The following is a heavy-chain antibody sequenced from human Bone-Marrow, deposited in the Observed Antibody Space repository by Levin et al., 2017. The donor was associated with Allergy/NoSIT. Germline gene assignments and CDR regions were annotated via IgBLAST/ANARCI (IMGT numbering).Heavy chain of an antibody. CDR2: IYHSGST. Sequence: PSETLSLTCAVSGGSISSGGYSWSWIRQPPGKGLEWIGYIYHSGSTYYNPSLKSRVTISVDRSKNQFSLKLSSVTAADTAVYYCARCARYSSSSLFDYWGQGTLVTVSS. CDR1: GGSISSGGYS. CDR3: ARCARYSSSSLFDY. J-gene: IGHJ4*02. D-gene: IGHD6-6*01. V-gene: IGHV4-30-2*01.